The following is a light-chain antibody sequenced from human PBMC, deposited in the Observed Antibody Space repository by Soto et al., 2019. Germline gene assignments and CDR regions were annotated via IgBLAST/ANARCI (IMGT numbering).Light chain of an antibody. J-gene: IGLJ3*02. Sequence: QSVLTQPASMSGSPGQSITISCTGTRTDAGGYNYVSWYQQHPAKVPKLLIYEVSNRPSGVSNRFSGSKSGSTASLTISGLQPEDGGDYYCSSYTRSNTWVFGGGTKVTAL. CDR1: RTDAGGYNY. CDR2: EVS. CDR3: SSYTRSNTWV. V-gene: IGLV2-14*01.